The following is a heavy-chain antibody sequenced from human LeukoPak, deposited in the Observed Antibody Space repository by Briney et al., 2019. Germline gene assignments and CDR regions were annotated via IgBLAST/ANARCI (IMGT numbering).Heavy chain of an antibody. D-gene: IGHD3-3*01. Sequence: PGGSLRLSCAASGFTFSSYWMSWVRQAPGKGLEWVANIKQDGSEKYYVDSVKGRFTISRDNAKNSLYLQMNGLRAEDTAVYYCARVAHPGYDFWSGYASPYYYMDVWGKGTTVTVSS. CDR1: GFTFSSYW. CDR3: ARVAHPGYDFWSGYASPYYYMDV. V-gene: IGHV3-7*01. J-gene: IGHJ6*03. CDR2: IKQDGSEK.